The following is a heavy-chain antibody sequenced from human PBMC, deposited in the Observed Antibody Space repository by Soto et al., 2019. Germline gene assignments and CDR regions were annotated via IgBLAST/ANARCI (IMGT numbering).Heavy chain of an antibody. CDR3: PRGLRADSFWTGGH. D-gene: IGHD3-3*01. Sequence: PGGSLRLPCVVSGFTFSMYWMHCVRQVPGQRPFWVSWISDDGSTTNYADCVRGRLTNSRENSRSSLDLPKHKLRPDDTAIDYCPRGLRADSFWTGGHWGQGTPVTISS. CDR2: ISDDGSTT. J-gene: IGHJ4*02. CDR1: GFTFSMYW. V-gene: IGHV3-74*01.